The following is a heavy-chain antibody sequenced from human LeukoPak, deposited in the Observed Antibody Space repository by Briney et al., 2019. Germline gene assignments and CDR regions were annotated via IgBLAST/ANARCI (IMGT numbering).Heavy chain of an antibody. CDR3: AKESSYDILAYYYYYYMDV. CDR2: ISGSGGST. D-gene: IGHD3-9*01. CDR1: GFTFSSYG. V-gene: IGHV3-23*01. J-gene: IGHJ6*03. Sequence: PGGSLRLSCAASGFTFSSYGMSWVRQAPGKGLEWVSAISGSGGSTYYADSVKGRFTISRDNSKNTLYLQMNSLRAEDTAVYYCAKESSYDILAYYYYYYMDVWGKGATVTISS.